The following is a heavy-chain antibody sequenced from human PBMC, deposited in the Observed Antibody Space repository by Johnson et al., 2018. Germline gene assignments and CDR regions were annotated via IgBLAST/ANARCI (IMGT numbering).Heavy chain of an antibody. Sequence: EVQLLETGGGLVQXGGSLGLYCVVSGFSFSRSVMSWVRQAPGKGLEWVSTFDGGSGSTYYADSVKGRFTISRDSSNNTLYLQLNSLRGDDSAVYYCAYRMAALGQKYFQDWGQGALVIVSS. V-gene: IGHV3-23*01. CDR1: GFSFSRSV. D-gene: IGHD5-12*01. J-gene: IGHJ1*01. CDR2: FDGGSGST. CDR3: AYRMAALGQKYFQD.